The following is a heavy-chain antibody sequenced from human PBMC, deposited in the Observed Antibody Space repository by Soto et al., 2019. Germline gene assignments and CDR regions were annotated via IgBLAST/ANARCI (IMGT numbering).Heavy chain of an antibody. J-gene: IGHJ4*02. V-gene: IGHV3-9*01. CDR1: GFTFDDYA. CDR2: ISWNSGSI. Sequence: GGSLRLSCAASGFTFDDYAMHWVRQAPGKGLEWVSGISWNSGSIGYADSVKGRFTISRDNAKNSLYLQMNSLRAEDTALYYCANSKPPWLAGIYWNGNWGQGTLVTVSS. CDR3: ANSKPPWLAGIYWNGN. D-gene: IGHD5-12*01.